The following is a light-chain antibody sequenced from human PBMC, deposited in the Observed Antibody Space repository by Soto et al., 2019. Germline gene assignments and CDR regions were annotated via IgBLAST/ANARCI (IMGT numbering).Light chain of an antibody. Sequence: AIRMTQAPSSFSASTGDRVTITCLASQGISSYLAWYQQKPGKAPKLLIYAASTLQSGVPSRFSGSGSGTDFTLTISCLQSEDFATYYCQQYYSFPRTFGQGTKVDIK. CDR3: QQYYSFPRT. J-gene: IGKJ1*01. V-gene: IGKV1-8*01. CDR2: AAS. CDR1: QGISSY.